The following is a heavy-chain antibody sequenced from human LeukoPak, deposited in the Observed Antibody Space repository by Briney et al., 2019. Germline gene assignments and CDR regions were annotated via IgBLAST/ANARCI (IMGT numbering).Heavy chain of an antibody. CDR1: GYSISSGYQ. Sequence: SETLSLTCAVSGYSISSGYQWAWLRQPAGETLEWIDSNHHSRSAYYDPSLKSRVTISVDTSNNQFSLRLSSVTAADTAVYYCARDPRWLTPDCTSISCYENYFDPWGQGTLVTVSS. J-gene: IGHJ5*02. V-gene: IGHV4-38-2*02. CDR3: ARDPRWLTPDCTSISCYENYFDP. D-gene: IGHD2-2*01. CDR2: NHHSRSA.